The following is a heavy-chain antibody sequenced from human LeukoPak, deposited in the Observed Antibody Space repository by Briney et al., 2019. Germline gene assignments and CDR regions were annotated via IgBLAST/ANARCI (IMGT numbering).Heavy chain of an antibody. CDR2: IYYSGST. J-gene: IGHJ3*02. CDR1: GGSNSSYY. V-gene: IGHV4-59*01. Sequence: SETLSLTCTVSGGSNSSYYWSWIRQPPGKGLEWIGYIYYSGSTNYNPSLRSRVTISVDTSKNQFSLKLSSVTAADTAVYYCARDSGDAFDIWGQGTMVTVSS. CDR3: ARDSGDAFDI.